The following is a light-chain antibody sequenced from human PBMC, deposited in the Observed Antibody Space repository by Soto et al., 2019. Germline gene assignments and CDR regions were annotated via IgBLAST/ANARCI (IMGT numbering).Light chain of an antibody. J-gene: IGKJ1*01. CDR1: QVISSW. CDR2: AAS. CDR3: LQDINYPWT. Sequence: DIQMTQSPSSVSASVGDRVTITCRASQVISSWLVWYQQKPGKAPKLLIYAASSLQSGVPSRFSGSGSGTDFTLTISRLEPEDSATYYCLQDINYPWTFGQGTKVDIK. V-gene: IGKV1-12*01.